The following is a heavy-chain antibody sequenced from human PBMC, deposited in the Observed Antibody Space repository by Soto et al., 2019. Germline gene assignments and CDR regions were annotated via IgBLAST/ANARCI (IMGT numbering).Heavy chain of an antibody. V-gene: IGHV1-18*01. CDR2: INADYGNT. CDR3: ARCIQGDYNYGTDV. D-gene: IGHD5-18*01. J-gene: IGHJ6*02. CDR1: GYTFYSHS. Sequence: QAQLVQSGAEVRKPGASVKVSCKASGYTFYSHSISWVRQAPGQGLEWMGRINADYGNTQYAQKFRCRVTMTTDTSTTTVDMALTSLRSDDTAVYYCARCIQGDYNYGTDVWGQGTTVTVSS.